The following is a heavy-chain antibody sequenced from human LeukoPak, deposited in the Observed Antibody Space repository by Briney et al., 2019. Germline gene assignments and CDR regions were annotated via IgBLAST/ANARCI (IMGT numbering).Heavy chain of an antibody. CDR3: ARDRLGLLVRGVISGPGGY. Sequence: PGGSLRLSCAASGFTFSSYWMSRVRQAPGKGLEWVANIKQDGSEKYYVDSVKGRFTISRDNAKNSLYLQMNSLRAEDTAVYYCARDRLGLLVRGVISGPGGYWGQGTLVTVSS. CDR1: GFTFSSYW. V-gene: IGHV3-7*01. J-gene: IGHJ4*02. CDR2: IKQDGSEK. D-gene: IGHD3-10*01.